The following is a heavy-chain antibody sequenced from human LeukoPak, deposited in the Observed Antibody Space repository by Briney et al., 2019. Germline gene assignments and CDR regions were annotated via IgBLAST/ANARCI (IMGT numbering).Heavy chain of an antibody. CDR2: ISGSGGST. D-gene: IGHD1-1*01. CDR1: GFTFSSYA. J-gene: IGHJ4*02. V-gene: IGHV3-23*01. CDR3: AKATGTTKSPFHY. Sequence: GGSLRLSCAASGFTFSSYAMNWVLQAPGKGLEWVSSISGSGGSTYYADSVKGRFTISRDNSKNTLYLQMNNLRAEDAAVYYCAKATGTTKSPFHYWGQGTLVTVSS.